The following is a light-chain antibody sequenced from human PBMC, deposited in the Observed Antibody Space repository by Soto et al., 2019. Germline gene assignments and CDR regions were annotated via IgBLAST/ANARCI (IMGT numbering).Light chain of an antibody. V-gene: IGKV3-20*01. CDR3: QQYGSSPWT. Sequence: EVVLTQSPGTLSLSPGERATLSCRASQSVSSSYLAWYQQKPGQAPRLLIYGASSRATGIPDRFSGSGSGPDFPFAISRLEPEDFAVYYCQQYGSSPWTFGQGTKVEIK. J-gene: IGKJ1*01. CDR2: GAS. CDR1: QSVSSSY.